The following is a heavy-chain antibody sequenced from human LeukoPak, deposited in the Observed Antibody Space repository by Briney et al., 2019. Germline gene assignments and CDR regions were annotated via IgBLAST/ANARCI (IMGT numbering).Heavy chain of an antibody. CDR1: GFTFSSYW. Sequence: GGSLRLSCAASGFTFSSYWMSWVRQAPGKGLEWVANIKQDGSEKYYVDSVKGRFTISRDNAKNSLYLQMNSLRAEDTAVYYCARDAYDFWSGYPDPIDYWGREPWSPSPQ. V-gene: IGHV3-7*01. D-gene: IGHD3-3*01. CDR3: ARDAYDFWSGYPDPIDY. J-gene: IGHJ4*02. CDR2: IKQDGSEK.